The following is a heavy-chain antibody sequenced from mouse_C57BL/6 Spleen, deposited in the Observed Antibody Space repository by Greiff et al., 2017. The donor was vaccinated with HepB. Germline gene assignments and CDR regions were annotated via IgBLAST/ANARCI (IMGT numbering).Heavy chain of an antibody. CDR3: ARDSNYDFDY. J-gene: IGHJ2*01. CDR2: INPNNGGT. V-gene: IGHV1-22*01. Sequence: EVQLQQPGPELVKPGASVKMSCKASGYTFTDYNMHWVKQSHGKSLEWIGYINPNNGGTSYNQKFKGKATLTVNKSSSTAYMELRSLTSEDSAVYYCARDSNYDFDYWGQGTTLTVSS. CDR1: GYTFTDYN. D-gene: IGHD2-5*01.